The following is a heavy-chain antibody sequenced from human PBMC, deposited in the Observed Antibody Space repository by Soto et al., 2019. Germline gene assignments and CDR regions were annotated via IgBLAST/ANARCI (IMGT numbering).Heavy chain of an antibody. J-gene: IGHJ4*02. D-gene: IGHD3-10*01. Sequence: EVELLESGGGLVQPGGSLRLSCVASGFTFKNYDMRWIRQAPGKGLEWVSGISGSGGVTYYADSVKGRFTISSDNSKNTLYLQMNSLRAEDTAIYYCAKNRQFRSYYESAGHYDNWGQGTLVTVSS. CDR2: ISGSGGVT. CDR1: GFTFKNYD. CDR3: AKNRQFRSYYESAGHYDN. V-gene: IGHV3-23*01.